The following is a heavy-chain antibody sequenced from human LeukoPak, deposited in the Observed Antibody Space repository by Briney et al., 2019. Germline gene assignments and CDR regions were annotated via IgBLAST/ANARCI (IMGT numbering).Heavy chain of an antibody. J-gene: IGHJ4*02. CDR2: IYLGDSDT. Sequence: GESLKISCKGSGYSFTSYWIGWVRQMPGKGLEWMGIIYLGDSDTRYSPSFQGQVTISADKSISTAYLQWSSLKASDTAMYYCARHTAESGSYDLLDYWGQGTLVTVSS. V-gene: IGHV5-51*01. CDR1: GYSFTSYW. CDR3: ARHTAESGSYDLLDY. D-gene: IGHD1-26*01.